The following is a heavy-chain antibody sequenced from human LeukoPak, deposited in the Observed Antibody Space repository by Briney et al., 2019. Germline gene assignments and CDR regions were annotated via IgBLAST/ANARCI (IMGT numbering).Heavy chain of an antibody. Sequence: AAETLSLTCAVYGGSFSGYYWSGIREPPGKRLEWIGEINHSGSTNYNPPLKSRVTISVDPSTNQFSLKLSAVTAADTAVYYCARGGRAATYWGQGTLVTVSS. D-gene: IGHD1-14*01. CDR3: ARGGRAATY. V-gene: IGHV4-34*01. J-gene: IGHJ4*02. CDR2: INHSGST. CDR1: GGSFSGYY.